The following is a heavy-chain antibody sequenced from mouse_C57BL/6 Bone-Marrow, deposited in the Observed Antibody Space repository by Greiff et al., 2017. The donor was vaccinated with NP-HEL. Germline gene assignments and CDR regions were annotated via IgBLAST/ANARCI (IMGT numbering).Heavy chain of an antibody. CDR1: GFNIKDDY. Sequence: VQLKESGAELVRPGASVKLSCTASGFNIKDDYMHWVKQRPEQGLEWIGWIDPENGDTEYASKFQGKATITADTSSNTAYLQLSSLTSEDTAVYYCTTDYYSNPYYFDYWGQGTTLTVSS. CDR3: TTDYYSNPYYFDY. CDR2: IDPENGDT. D-gene: IGHD2-5*01. V-gene: IGHV14-4*01. J-gene: IGHJ2*01.